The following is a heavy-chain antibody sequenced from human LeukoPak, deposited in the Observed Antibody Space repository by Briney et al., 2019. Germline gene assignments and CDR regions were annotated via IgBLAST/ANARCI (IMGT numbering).Heavy chain of an antibody. J-gene: IGHJ4*02. CDR3: VKVVYSWYFDY. Sequence: SGGSLRLSCAASGFTFSSYWMHWVRQAPGKGLVWVSRINSDGSSTSYADSVKGRFTISRDNAKNTLYLQMNSLRAEDTAVYYCVKVVYSWYFDYWGQGTLVTVSS. CDR1: GFTFSSYW. CDR2: INSDGSST. V-gene: IGHV3-74*01. D-gene: IGHD2-8*01.